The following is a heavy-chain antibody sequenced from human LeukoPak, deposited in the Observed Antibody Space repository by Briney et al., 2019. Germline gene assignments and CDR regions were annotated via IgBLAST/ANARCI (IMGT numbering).Heavy chain of an antibody. CDR1: GGSISSYY. CDR3: AREEAVPAAMGYYYYYYMDV. V-gene: IGHV4-59*12. D-gene: IGHD2-2*01. Sequence: ASETLSLTCTVSGGSISSYYWSWIRQPPGKGLEWIGYIYYSGSTNYNPSLKSRVTISVDTSKNQFSLKLSSVTAADTAVYYCAREEAVPAAMGYYYYYYMDVWGKGTTVTISS. J-gene: IGHJ6*03. CDR2: IYYSGST.